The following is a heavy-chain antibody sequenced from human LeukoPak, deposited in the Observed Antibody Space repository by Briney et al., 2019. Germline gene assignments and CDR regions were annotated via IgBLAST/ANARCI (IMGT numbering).Heavy chain of an antibody. CDR3: ARYDYYDSSGYKIAEYFQH. Sequence: GGSLTLSCAASGFTFSSYWMHWVRQAPGKGLVWVSRINSDGSSTSYADSVKGRFIISRDNAKNTLYLQMNSLRAEDTAVYYCARYDYYDSSGYKIAEYFQHWGQGTLVTVSS. CDR2: INSDGSST. V-gene: IGHV3-74*01. D-gene: IGHD3-22*01. J-gene: IGHJ1*01. CDR1: GFTFSSYW.